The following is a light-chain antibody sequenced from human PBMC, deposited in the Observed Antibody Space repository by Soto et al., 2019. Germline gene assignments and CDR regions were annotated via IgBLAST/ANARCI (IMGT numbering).Light chain of an antibody. CDR2: DAS. V-gene: IGKV3-20*01. CDR3: QQYGTSRLT. CDR1: QSVSSSY. J-gene: IGKJ4*01. Sequence: EIVLTQSPGTLSLSPGERATLSCRASQSVSSSYVAWYQQKPGQAPRLLIYDASSRATGIPDRFSGSRSGTDFTLTISRLEPEDFAVYYCQQYGTSRLTFGGGTNVEIK.